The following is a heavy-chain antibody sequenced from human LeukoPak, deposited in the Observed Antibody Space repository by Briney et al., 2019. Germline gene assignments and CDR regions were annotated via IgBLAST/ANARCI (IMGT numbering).Heavy chain of an antibody. J-gene: IGHJ3*02. Sequence: QPGGSLRLSCAASGFTFSSYWMHWVRHAPGKGLVWVSRINSDGSSTSYADSVKGRFTISRDNAKNTLYLQMNSLRAEDTAVYYCARDMGDGYNWRKGVGAFDIWGQGTMVTVSS. CDR3: ARDMGDGYNWRKGVGAFDI. V-gene: IGHV3-74*01. CDR2: INSDGSST. CDR1: GFTFSSYW. D-gene: IGHD5-24*01.